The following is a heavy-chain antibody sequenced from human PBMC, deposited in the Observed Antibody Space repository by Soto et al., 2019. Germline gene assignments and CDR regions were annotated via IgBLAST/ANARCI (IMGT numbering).Heavy chain of an antibody. CDR1: GYTFTGYY. CDR3: ARVNVVVVAATREYYFDY. V-gene: IGHV1-2*02. Sequence: ASVKVSCKASGYTFTGYYMHWVRQAPGQGLEWMGWINPNSGGTNYAQNFQGRVTMTRDTSISTAYMELSRLRSDDTAVYYCARVNVVVVAATREYYFDYWGQGTLVTVSS. J-gene: IGHJ4*02. D-gene: IGHD2-15*01. CDR2: INPNSGGT.